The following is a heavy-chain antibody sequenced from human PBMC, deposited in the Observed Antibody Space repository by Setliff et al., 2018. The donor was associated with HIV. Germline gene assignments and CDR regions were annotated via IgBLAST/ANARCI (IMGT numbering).Heavy chain of an antibody. CDR2: IIPIFHSA. CDR3: ARTREIHYYCYVDV. CDR1: GDTFNRFA. J-gene: IGHJ6*03. Sequence: SVKVSCKASGDTFNRFAFNWVRQAPGQGLEWLGGIIPIFHSANYAPRFQGRVTITADESTNTTYMELSSLRSEDTAVYFCARTREIHYYCYVDVWGGGTTVTVSS. V-gene: IGHV1-69*13.